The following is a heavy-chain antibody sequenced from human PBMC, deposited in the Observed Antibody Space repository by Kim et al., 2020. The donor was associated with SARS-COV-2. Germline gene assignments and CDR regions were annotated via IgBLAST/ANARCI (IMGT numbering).Heavy chain of an antibody. CDR1: GFTFSNYG. CDR2: IWYDVSKK. Sequence: GGSLRLSCAVSGFTFSNYGMHWVRQAPGKGLEWVAVIWYDVSKKQYADSVKGRFTISRDNSKNTLYLQMNSLRAEDTAVYHCAKDRGSYHYGVDVWGQGTTVTVSS. CDR3: AKDRGSYHYGVDV. D-gene: IGHD1-26*01. V-gene: IGHV3-33*06. J-gene: IGHJ6*02.